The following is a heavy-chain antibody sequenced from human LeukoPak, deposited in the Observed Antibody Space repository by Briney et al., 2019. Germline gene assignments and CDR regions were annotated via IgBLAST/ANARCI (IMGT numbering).Heavy chain of an antibody. V-gene: IGHV3-7*01. Sequence: PGGSLRLSCVASGFTLSNYWMSWVRQAPGKGLQWVANIKQDGSEKYYVDSVKGRFTISRDNAKKSLYLQMNSLRAEDTAVYYCARDDDWNYEDYWGQGTLVTVSS. CDR1: GFTLSNYW. CDR2: IKQDGSEK. J-gene: IGHJ4*02. D-gene: IGHD1-7*01. CDR3: ARDDDWNYEDY.